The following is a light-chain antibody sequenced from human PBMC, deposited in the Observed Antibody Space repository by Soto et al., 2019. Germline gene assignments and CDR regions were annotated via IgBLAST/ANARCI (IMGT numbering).Light chain of an antibody. CDR3: QQYNNWPQT. J-gene: IGKJ3*01. V-gene: IGKV3-15*01. Sequence: EIVMTQSPATLSVSPGERATLSCRASQSVSSNLAWYQQKPGQAPRLLIYGVSTRATGIPARFSGSGSGTEFTLTISRLQSEDFAVYYCQQYNNWPQTFGPGTKVDIK. CDR2: GVS. CDR1: QSVSSN.